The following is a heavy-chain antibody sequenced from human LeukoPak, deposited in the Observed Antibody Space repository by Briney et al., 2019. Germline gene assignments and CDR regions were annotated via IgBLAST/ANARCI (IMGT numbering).Heavy chain of an antibody. D-gene: IGHD2-15*01. Sequence: GGSLRLSCAASGFTFSSYAMSWVRQAPGKGLEWVSAISGSGATTYYTDSAKGRFTISRDNSKTTLYLQMDSLRAEDTAMYYCAKAPNSGGNCYDASDVWGQGTMVTVSS. CDR3: AKAPNSGGNCYDASDV. J-gene: IGHJ3*01. CDR1: GFTFSSYA. V-gene: IGHV3-23*01. CDR2: ISGSGATT.